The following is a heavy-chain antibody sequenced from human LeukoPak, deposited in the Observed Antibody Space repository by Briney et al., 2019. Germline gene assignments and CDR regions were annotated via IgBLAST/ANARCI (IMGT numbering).Heavy chain of an antibody. V-gene: IGHV4-61*02. D-gene: IGHD6-6*01. CDR1: GGSISSGSYY. Sequence: SQTLSLTCTLSGGSISSGSYYWSWIRQPAGKGLEWIGRIYTSGSTNYNPSLKSRVTISVDTSKNQFSLKLSSVTAADTAVYYCARGEYDIEYSSSTWFDPWGQGTLVTVSS. CDR3: ARGEYDIEYSSSTWFDP. CDR2: IYTSGST. J-gene: IGHJ5*02.